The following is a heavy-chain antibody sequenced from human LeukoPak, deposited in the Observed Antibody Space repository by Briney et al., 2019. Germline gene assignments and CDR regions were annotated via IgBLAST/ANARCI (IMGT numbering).Heavy chain of an antibody. CDR2: ISGSGGST. Sequence: GGSLRLPCAASGFTFSSYAMSWVRQAPGKGLEWVSAISGSGGSTYYADSVKGRFTISRDNSKNTLYLQMNSLRAEDTAVYYCARVYYDSSGYYDLWYFDYWGQGTLVTVSS. J-gene: IGHJ4*02. CDR1: GFTFSSYA. D-gene: IGHD3-22*01. V-gene: IGHV3-23*01. CDR3: ARVYYDSSGYYDLWYFDY.